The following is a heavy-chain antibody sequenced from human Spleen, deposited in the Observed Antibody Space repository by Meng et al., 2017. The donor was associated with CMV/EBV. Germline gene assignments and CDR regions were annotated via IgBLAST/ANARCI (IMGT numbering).Heavy chain of an antibody. CDR3: ARDGGGIIVPAADDY. Sequence: GESLKISCAASGFTFSGYAMSWVRQAPGKELEWVSSISSSSTYIYYADSVKGRFTISRDNAKNSLYLQMNSLRAEDTAVYYCARDGGGIIVPAADDYWGQGTLVTVSS. CDR1: GFTFSGYA. V-gene: IGHV3-21*01. J-gene: IGHJ4*02. CDR2: ISSSSTYI. D-gene: IGHD2-2*01.